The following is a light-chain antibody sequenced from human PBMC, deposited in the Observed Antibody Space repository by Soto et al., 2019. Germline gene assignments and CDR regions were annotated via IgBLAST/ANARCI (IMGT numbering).Light chain of an antibody. CDR3: QQYAGSPRT. CDR1: QTITTSQ. J-gene: IGKJ1*01. V-gene: IGKV3-20*01. Sequence: EIVLTQSPGTLSLSPGERATLFCRASQTITTSQLAWYQQKPGQAPRFLIFGASNRATGIPVRCSGSGSGTHFTRTVSRLEHEDFAINYCQQYAGSPRTFGQGTTVDVK. CDR2: GAS.